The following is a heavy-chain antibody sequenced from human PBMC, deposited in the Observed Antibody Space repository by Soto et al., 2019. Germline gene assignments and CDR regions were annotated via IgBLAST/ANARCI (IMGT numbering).Heavy chain of an antibody. CDR3: ARVGRIYYFDY. CDR2: INPSGGST. J-gene: IGHJ4*02. V-gene: IGHV1-46*01. Sequence: QVQLVQSGAEVKKPGASVKVSCKASGYTFTSYYMHWVRQAPGQGLEWMGTINPSGGSTSYAQKFQGRVTMTRDTSTSTVYMELSSLRSEDTAVYYCARVGRIYYFDYWGQGTLVTVSS. CDR1: GYTFTSYY.